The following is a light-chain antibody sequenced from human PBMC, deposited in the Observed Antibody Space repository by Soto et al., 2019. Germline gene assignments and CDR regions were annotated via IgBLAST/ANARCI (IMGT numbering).Light chain of an antibody. Sequence: QSALTQPASVSGSPGQSITISCTGTSRDVGGYKYVSWYQQQPGKAPKLMIYEVSNRPSGVSNRFSGSKSGNTASLTISGLQAEDEADYYCISYTSSNSWVFGGGTKVTVL. CDR1: SRDVGGYKY. J-gene: IGLJ3*02. V-gene: IGLV2-14*01. CDR2: EVS. CDR3: ISYTSSNSWV.